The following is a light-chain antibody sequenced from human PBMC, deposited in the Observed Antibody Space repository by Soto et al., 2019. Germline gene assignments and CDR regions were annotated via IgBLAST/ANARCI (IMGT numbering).Light chain of an antibody. CDR2: GAS. Sequence: DIQMTQSPSTLSGSVGDRVTITCRASQTISSWLAWYQQKPGKAPKLLIYGASYLQSGVPSRFSGSGSGTDFTLTISSLQPEDFATYYCQQANSFPRTFGQGTKVDIK. J-gene: IGKJ1*01. CDR1: QTISSW. V-gene: IGKV1-12*01. CDR3: QQANSFPRT.